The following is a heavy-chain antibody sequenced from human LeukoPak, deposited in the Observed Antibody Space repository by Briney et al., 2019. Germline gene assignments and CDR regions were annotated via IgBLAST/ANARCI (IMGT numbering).Heavy chain of an antibody. J-gene: IGHJ3*02. CDR2: IYYSRSS. CDR3: ERHFTRDNDDGDEDVFDI. D-gene: IGHD4-17*01. Sequence: SETLSLTCTVSGYSISSGYYCGLIRQPPGKGLAWIGYIYYSRSSNYNPALTRRVTISVDTSKNEFSMKLSSVTAADTAVYYCERHFTRDNDDGDEDVFDIWGQGTMVTVSS. V-gene: IGHV4-38-2*02. CDR1: GYSISSGYY.